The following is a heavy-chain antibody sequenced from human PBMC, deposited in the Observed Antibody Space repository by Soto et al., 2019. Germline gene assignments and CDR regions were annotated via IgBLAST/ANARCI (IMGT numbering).Heavy chain of an antibody. CDR3: ATTPSPYDILTGSPYYFDY. J-gene: IGHJ4*02. CDR1: GYTLTELS. V-gene: IGHV1-24*01. D-gene: IGHD3-9*01. CDR2: FDPEDGET. Sequence: ASVKVSCKVSGYTLTELSMHWVRQAPGKGLEWMGGFDPEDGETIYAQKFQGRVTMTEDTSTDTAYMELSSLRSEDTAVYYCATTPSPYDILTGSPYYFDYWGQGTQVTVSS.